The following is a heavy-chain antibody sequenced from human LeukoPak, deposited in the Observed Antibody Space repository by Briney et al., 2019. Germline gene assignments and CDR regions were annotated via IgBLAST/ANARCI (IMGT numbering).Heavy chain of an antibody. V-gene: IGHV1-2*06. CDR3: ARDRRSEPYGSGSYYNAGDY. CDR2: INPNSGGT. CDR1: GYTFTGYY. J-gene: IGHJ4*02. D-gene: IGHD3-10*01. Sequence: GASVKVSCKASGYTFTGYYMHWVRQAPGQGLEWMGRINPNSGGTNYAQKFQGRVTMTRDTSISTAYMELSRLRSDDTAVYYCARDRRSEPYGSGSYYNAGDYWGQGTLVTVSS.